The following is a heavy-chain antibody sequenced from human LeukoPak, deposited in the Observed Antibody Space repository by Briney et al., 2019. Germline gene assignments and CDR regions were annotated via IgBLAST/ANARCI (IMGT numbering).Heavy chain of an antibody. CDR2: ITGSDDRT. Sequence: PRGSLRLSCAASGFTFSSAAMTWVRQAPGKGLEWVSTITGSDDRTYCVDSVKGRFTISRDYSKNTLHLQMNSLRVEDTAIYYCAKGPLLGSGYHPDYWGQGTLVTVSS. CDR1: GFTFSSAA. CDR3: AKGPLLGSGYHPDY. J-gene: IGHJ4*02. D-gene: IGHD3-22*01. V-gene: IGHV3-23*01.